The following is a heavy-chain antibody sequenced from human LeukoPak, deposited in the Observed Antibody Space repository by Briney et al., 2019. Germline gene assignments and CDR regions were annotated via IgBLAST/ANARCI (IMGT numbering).Heavy chain of an antibody. J-gene: IGHJ6*03. CDR3: ARRLQSASQNMDV. CDR1: AASFSDYY. CDR2: INHSGLT. Sequence: SETLSRTCAVYAASFSDYYWSWIRQPPGKGLEWIGEINHSGLTNYNPSLKSRVSISVDTSRNQFSLKLSSVTAADTAVYYCARRLQSASQNMDVWGKGTTVTVSS. D-gene: IGHD5-24*01. V-gene: IGHV4-34*01.